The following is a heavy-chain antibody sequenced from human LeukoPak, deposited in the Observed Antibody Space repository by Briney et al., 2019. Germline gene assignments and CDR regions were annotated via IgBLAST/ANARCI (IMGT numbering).Heavy chain of an antibody. J-gene: IGHJ4*02. CDR2: IHWDGGSA. CDR1: GFTFDDYA. Sequence: QPGGSLRLSCAASGFTFDDYAMHWVRQPPGKGLEWVSLIHWDGGSAYYADSVKGRFSISRDNNKNTLYLQMNTLRAEDTALYYCARDMYGFLGHWGQGTLVTVSS. V-gene: IGHV3-43D*03. CDR3: ARDMYGFLGH. D-gene: IGHD2-8*02.